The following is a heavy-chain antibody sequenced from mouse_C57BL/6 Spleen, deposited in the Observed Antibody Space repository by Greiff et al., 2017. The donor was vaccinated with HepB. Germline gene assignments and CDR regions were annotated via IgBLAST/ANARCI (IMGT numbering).Heavy chain of an antibody. Sequence: EVQLVESGAELVKPGASVKLSCTASGFNIKDYYMHWVKQRTEQGLEWIGRIDPEDGETKYAPKFQGKATITADTSSNTAYLQLSSLTSEDTAVYCCAPAYYSNTWLAYWGQGTLVTVSA. CDR1: GFNIKDYY. CDR3: APAYYSNTWLAY. D-gene: IGHD2-5*01. CDR2: IDPEDGET. V-gene: IGHV14-2*01. J-gene: IGHJ3*01.